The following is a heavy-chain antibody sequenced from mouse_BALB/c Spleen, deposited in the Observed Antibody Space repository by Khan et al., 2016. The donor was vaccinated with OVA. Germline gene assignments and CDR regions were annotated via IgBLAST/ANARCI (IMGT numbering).Heavy chain of an antibody. CDR3: ARDGSRYNYAMDY. V-gene: IGHV3-2*02. CDR1: GYSITSDYA. D-gene: IGHD2-3*01. CDR2: ISYSGST. Sequence: EVQLLETGPRLVKPSQSLSLTCTVTGYSITSDYAWNWIRQFPGNTLEWMGYISYSGSTNYNPSLKSRISITRDTSKNQFILQLNSVTTEDTATYYCARDGSRYNYAMDYWGQGTSVTVSS. J-gene: IGHJ4*01.